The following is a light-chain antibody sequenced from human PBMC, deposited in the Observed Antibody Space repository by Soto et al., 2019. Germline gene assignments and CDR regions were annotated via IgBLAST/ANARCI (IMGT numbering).Light chain of an antibody. CDR3: QQYGSSRLT. J-gene: IGKJ4*01. CDR1: QSVSSSY. V-gene: IGKV3-20*01. Sequence: TQSPSTLSLSPGERATLSCRASQSVSSSYLAWYQQKPGQAPRLLIYGASSRATGIPDRFSGSGSGTDLTLTISRLEPEDFAVYYCQQYGSSRLTFGGGTKVDIK. CDR2: GAS.